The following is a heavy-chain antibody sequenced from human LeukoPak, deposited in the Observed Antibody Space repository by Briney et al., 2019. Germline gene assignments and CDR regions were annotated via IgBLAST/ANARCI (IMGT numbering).Heavy chain of an antibody. CDR1: GGSFSGYY. CDR2: TNHSGST. D-gene: IGHD1-26*01. Sequence: SETLSLTCAVYGGSFSGYYWSWIRQPPGKGLEWIGETNHSGSTNYNPSLKSRVTISVDTSKNQFSLKLSSVTAADTAVYYCARGDVGATTSDYWGQGTLVTVSS. J-gene: IGHJ4*02. CDR3: ARGDVGATTSDY. V-gene: IGHV4-34*01.